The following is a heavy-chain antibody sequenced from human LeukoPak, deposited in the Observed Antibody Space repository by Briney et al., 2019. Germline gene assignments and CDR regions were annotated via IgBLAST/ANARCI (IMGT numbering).Heavy chain of an antibody. Sequence: SETLSVICTVSGGSISSYYWSWIRQPPGKGLEWIGYINYSGSTNYNPSLKSRVTISVDTSKNQFSLKLSSVTAADTAVYYCARRRPNHSANSRRQYYFDYWGQGALVTVSS. V-gene: IGHV4-59*08. CDR2: INYSGST. J-gene: IGHJ4*02. CDR3: ARRRPNHSANSRRQYYFDY. CDR1: GGSISSYY. D-gene: IGHD1-26*01.